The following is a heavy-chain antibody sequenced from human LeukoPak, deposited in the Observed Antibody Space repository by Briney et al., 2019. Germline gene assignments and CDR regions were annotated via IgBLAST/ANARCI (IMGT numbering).Heavy chain of an antibody. Sequence: AASVKVSCKASGYTFIGYYIHWVRQAPGQGLEWMGWINPNSGGTNYAQTFQGRVTISRDTSISTAYMELSSLRSEDTAVYYCASPTPYDSSLVGYWGQGTLVNVSS. CDR1: GYTFIGYY. CDR2: INPNSGGT. V-gene: IGHV1-2*02. CDR3: ASPTPYDSSLVGY. J-gene: IGHJ4*02. D-gene: IGHD3-22*01.